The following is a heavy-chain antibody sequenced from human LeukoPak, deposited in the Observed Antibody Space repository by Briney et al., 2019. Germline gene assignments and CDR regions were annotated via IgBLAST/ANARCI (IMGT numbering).Heavy chain of an antibody. CDR1: GFTFSSYW. CDR2: ISSSGTYI. V-gene: IGHV3-21*01. J-gene: IGHJ2*01. CDR3: ARPRGWERRWYFDL. Sequence: GGSLRLSCAASGFTFSSYWMHWVRHAPGKGLEWVSSISSSGTYIYYADSMKGRFTISRDNAKNSLYLQMDSLRAEDTAVYYCARPRGWERRWYFDLWGRGTLVTVSS. D-gene: IGHD1-26*01.